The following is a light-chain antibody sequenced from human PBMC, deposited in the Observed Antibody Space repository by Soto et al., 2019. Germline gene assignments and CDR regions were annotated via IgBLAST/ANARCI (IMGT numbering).Light chain of an antibody. CDR1: QDIITW. CDR3: QQSDSFPFT. J-gene: IGKJ3*01. V-gene: IGKV1-12*01. CDR2: SAS. Sequence: DIQMTQSPSYVSASEGDRVTITCRASQDIITWLAWFQQKPGKAPWLLIYSASTLQRGVPSRFSGSGSGTEFTLTINRLQPEDVATYFCQQSDSFPFTFGPGTKVDV.